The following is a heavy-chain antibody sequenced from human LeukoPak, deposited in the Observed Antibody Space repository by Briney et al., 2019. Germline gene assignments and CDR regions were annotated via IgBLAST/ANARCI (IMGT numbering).Heavy chain of an antibody. Sequence: GESLRISCKSSGYSFTSYWISWVRQMPGKGLEWMGRIDPSDSYTNYSPSFQGHVTISADKSISTAYLQWSSLKASDTAMYYCASTGYCSSTSCYGIDYWGQGTLVTVSS. D-gene: IGHD2-2*01. CDR1: GYSFTSYW. CDR2: IDPSDSYT. V-gene: IGHV5-10-1*01. J-gene: IGHJ4*02. CDR3: ASTGYCSSTSCYGIDY.